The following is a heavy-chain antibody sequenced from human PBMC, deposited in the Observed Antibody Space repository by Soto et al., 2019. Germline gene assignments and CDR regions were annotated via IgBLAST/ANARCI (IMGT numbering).Heavy chain of an antibody. CDR2: INHSGST. V-gene: IGHV4-34*01. J-gene: IGHJ5*02. CDR1: GRSFSGYY. CDR3: ARGARSGSYYSDWFDP. Sequence: WETLSLTCAVYGRSFSGYYCSWIRQPPGKGLEWIGEINHSGSTNYNPSLKSRVTISVDTSKNQFSLKLSSVTAADTAVYYCARGARSGSYYSDWFDPWGQGTLVTVSS. D-gene: IGHD3-10*01.